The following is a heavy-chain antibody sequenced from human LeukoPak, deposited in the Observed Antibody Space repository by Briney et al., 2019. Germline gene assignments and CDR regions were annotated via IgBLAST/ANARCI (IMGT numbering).Heavy chain of an antibody. V-gene: IGHV4-4*07. J-gene: IGHJ6*03. CDR3: ARDLREYCTNGVCYDNVYYYYYMDV. CDR1: GGFISNYY. Sequence: SETLSLTCTVSGGFISNYYWSWIRQPAGKGLEWIGRIYTSGSTNYNSSLKSRVTMSVDTSKNQFSLKLSSVTAADTAVYYCARDLREYCTNGVCYDNVYYYYYMDVWGKGTTVTVSS. CDR2: IYTSGST. D-gene: IGHD2-8*01.